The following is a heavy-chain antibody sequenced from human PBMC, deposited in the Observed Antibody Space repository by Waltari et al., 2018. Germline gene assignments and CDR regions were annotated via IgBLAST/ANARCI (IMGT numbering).Heavy chain of an antibody. CDR2: IYYSGST. CDR3: ARESPVRWELWDY. D-gene: IGHD1-26*01. CDR1: GGSISSYY. J-gene: IGHJ4*02. V-gene: IGHV4-59*01. Sequence: QVQLQESGPGLVKPSETLSLTCTVSGGSISSYYWSWIRQPPGKGLEWIGYIYYSGSTNYNPSLKSRVTISVDTSKNQFSLKLSSVTAADTAVYYCARESPVRWELWDYWGQGTLVTVSS.